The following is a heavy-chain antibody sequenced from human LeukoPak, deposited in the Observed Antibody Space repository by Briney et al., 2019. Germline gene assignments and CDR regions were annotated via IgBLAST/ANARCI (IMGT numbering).Heavy chain of an antibody. CDR1: GFSFSNYE. J-gene: IGHJ3*02. D-gene: IGHD5-18*01. CDR3: ARARSSYGYGDAFDI. CDR2: INSNGSLV. V-gene: IGHV3-48*03. Sequence: PGGSLRLSCVASGFSFSNYEMNWVRQAPGKGLEWLSYINSNGSLVFYADSVKGRFTISRDNSKNTLYLQMNSLRAEDTAVYYCARARSSYGYGDAFDIWGQGTMVTVSS.